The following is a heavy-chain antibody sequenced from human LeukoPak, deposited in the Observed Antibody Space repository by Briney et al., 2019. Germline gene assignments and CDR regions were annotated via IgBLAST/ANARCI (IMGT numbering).Heavy chain of an antibody. CDR3: ARDWRAYDSSGYYAY. D-gene: IGHD3-22*01. Sequence: ASVKVSCKASGYTFTSYGISWVRQAPGQGLERMGWISAYTGNTNYAQKLQGRVTMTTDTSTSTAYMELRSLRSDDTAVYYCARDWRAYDSSGYYAYWGQGTLVTVSS. CDR2: ISAYTGNT. CDR1: GYTFTSYG. J-gene: IGHJ4*02. V-gene: IGHV1-18*01.